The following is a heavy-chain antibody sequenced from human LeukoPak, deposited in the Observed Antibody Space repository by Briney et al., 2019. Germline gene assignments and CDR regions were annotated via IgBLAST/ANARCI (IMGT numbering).Heavy chain of an antibody. D-gene: IGHD1-26*01. V-gene: IGHV3-30-3*01. J-gene: IGHJ4*02. CDR2: ISYDGSNK. Sequence: GGSLRLSCAASGFTFSSYAMHWVRQAPGKGPEWVAVISYDGSNKYYADSVKGRFTISRDNSKNTLYLQMNSLRAEDTAVYYCARGVGARSFVDYWGQGTLVTVSS. CDR3: ARGVGARSFVDY. CDR1: GFTFSSYA.